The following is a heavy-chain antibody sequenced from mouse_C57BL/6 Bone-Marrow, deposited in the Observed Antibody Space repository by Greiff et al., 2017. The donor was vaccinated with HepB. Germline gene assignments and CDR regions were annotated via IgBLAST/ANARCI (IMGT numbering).Heavy chain of an antibody. Sequence: VQLLQSGPELVKPGASVKISCKASGYAFSSSWMNWVKQRPGKGLEWIGRIYPGDGDTNYNGKFKGKATLTADKSSSTAYMQLSSLTSEDSAVYFCARITTVEEDYFDYWGQGTTLTVSS. CDR2: IYPGDGDT. V-gene: IGHV1-82*01. CDR3: ARITTVEEDYFDY. CDR1: GYAFSSSW. D-gene: IGHD1-1*01. J-gene: IGHJ2*01.